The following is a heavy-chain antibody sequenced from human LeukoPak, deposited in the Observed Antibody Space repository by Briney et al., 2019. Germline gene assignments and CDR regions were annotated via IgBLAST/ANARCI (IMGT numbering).Heavy chain of an antibody. D-gene: IGHD5-12*01. V-gene: IGHV3-53*01. J-gene: IGHJ4*02. CDR2: IFSSGPT. CDR1: GFNVSNNY. Sequence: GGSLRLSCAASGFNVSNNYMNWVRQAPGKGLEWVSVIFSSGPTYYADSVKGRFTISRDNTKKSLYLQMNSLRAEDTAVYYCARDFSGYDYNFDYWGQGTLVTVSS. CDR3: ARDFSGYDYNFDY.